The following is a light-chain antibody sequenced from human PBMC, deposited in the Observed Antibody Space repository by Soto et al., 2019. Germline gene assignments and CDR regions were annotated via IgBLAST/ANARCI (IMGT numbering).Light chain of an antibody. V-gene: IGKV3-20*01. CDR1: QSVNSNC. Sequence: EIVLTQSPGTLPLSPGEGAILSCRASQSVNSNCLAWYQQKPGQAPRLLIYSASSWATGIPVRFSSSGSGTDFTLNVSRLEPEDFAVYYCQQYGSSPQTFGQGTKVEIQ. CDR3: QQYGSSPQT. J-gene: IGKJ1*01. CDR2: SAS.